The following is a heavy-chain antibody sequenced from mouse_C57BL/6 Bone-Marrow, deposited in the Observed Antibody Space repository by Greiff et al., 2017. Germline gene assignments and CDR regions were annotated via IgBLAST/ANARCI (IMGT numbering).Heavy chain of an antibody. J-gene: IGHJ4*01. V-gene: IGHV1-81*01. CDR1: GYTFTSYG. CDR2: IYPRSGNT. Sequence: QVQLQQSGAELARPGASVKLSCKASGYTFTSYGISWVKQRTGQGLEWIGEIYPRSGNTYYNEKFKGKATLTADKSYSTAYMELRSLTSEDSAVYFCARGYYGSPYAMDYWGQGTSVTVSS. CDR3: ARGYYGSPYAMDY. D-gene: IGHD1-1*01.